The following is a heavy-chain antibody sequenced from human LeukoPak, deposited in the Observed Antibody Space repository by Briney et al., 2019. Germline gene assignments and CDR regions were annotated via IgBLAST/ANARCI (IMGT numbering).Heavy chain of an antibody. CDR1: GFTVSTNY. J-gene: IGHJ3*01. D-gene: IGHD3-16*01. Sequence: GGSLRLSCAASGFTVSTNYMSWVRQAPGKGLDWVSVVHGGGSTYYADSVKGRFTISRDNSKNTLYLQMNSLRVEDTAVYYCARGGAFDVWGQGTMVTVSS. CDR2: VHGGGST. V-gene: IGHV3-53*01. CDR3: ARGGAFDV.